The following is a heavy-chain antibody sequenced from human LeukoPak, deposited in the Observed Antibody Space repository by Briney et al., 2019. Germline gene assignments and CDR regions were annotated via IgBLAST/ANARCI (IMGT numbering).Heavy chain of an antibody. D-gene: IGHD4-17*01. CDR1: GFTFSSYG. CDR3: ARDLSTTVTTRVYYYYGMDV. J-gene: IGHJ6*02. V-gene: IGHV3-33*01. Sequence: GRSLRLSCAASGFTFSSYGMHWVRQAPGKGLEWVAVIWYDGSNKCYADSVKGRFTISRDNSKNTLYLQMNSLRAEGTAVYYCARDLSTTVTTRVYYYYGMDVWGQGTTVTVSS. CDR2: IWYDGSNK.